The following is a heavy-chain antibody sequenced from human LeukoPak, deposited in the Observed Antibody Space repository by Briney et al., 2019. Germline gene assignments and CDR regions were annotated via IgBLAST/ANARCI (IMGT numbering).Heavy chain of an antibody. D-gene: IGHD5-18*01. V-gene: IGHV4-59*08. J-gene: IGHJ4*02. Sequence: SETLSLTCSVSGGSISSYYWSWIRQPPGKGLEWIGYIYYSGSTNYNPSLESRVTISIDTSKNRFSLKLSSVTAADTAVYYCARQYSYGSYYFDYWGQGTLVTVSS. CDR3: ARQYSYGSYYFDY. CDR2: IYYSGST. CDR1: GGSISSYY.